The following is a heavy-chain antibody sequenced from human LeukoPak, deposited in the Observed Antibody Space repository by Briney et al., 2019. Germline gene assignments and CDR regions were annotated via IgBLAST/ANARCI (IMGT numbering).Heavy chain of an antibody. D-gene: IGHD3-10*01. V-gene: IGHV3-30*18. Sequence: GRSLRLSCAASGFTFSRYGMHWVRQAPGKGLEWGAVVSFEGSNKDYADSVKGRFTISRDNSKNTLSLQMNSLRAEDTAVYYCAKDIGYYYGSGSYPPENDYWGQGTLVTVSS. CDR3: AKDIGYYYGSGSYPPENDY. J-gene: IGHJ4*02. CDR1: GFTFSRYG. CDR2: VSFEGSNK.